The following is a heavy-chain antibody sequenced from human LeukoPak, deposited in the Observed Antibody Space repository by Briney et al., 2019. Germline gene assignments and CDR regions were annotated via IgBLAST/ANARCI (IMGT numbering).Heavy chain of an antibody. CDR2: ISSIGRTI. D-gene: IGHD3-16*01. CDR3: ARFITFNDY. J-gene: IGHJ4*02. Sequence: GGSLRLSFAASGFTFSSYEMNWVRQAPGKGLECVSYISSIGRTIHYPDSVKGRFTISRDNAKNSLYLQMNSLRAEDTAVYYCARFITFNDYWGQGNLVTVSS. V-gene: IGHV3-48*03. CDR1: GFTFSSYE.